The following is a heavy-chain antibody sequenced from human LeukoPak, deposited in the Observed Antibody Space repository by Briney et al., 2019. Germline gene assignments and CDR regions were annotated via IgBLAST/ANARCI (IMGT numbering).Heavy chain of an antibody. CDR2: ISWNSGSI. J-gene: IGHJ4*02. CDR1: GFTFDDYA. CDR3: AKDIDSGFSGTPCYFDY. D-gene: IGHD2/OR15-2a*01. Sequence: GGSLRLSCAPAGFTFDDYAMRWVRQAPGKGLEWVSGISWNSGSIGYADSVKGRFTISRDNAKNSLYLQMNSLRAEDMALYYCAKDIDSGFSGTPCYFDYWGQGTLVTVSS. V-gene: IGHV3-9*03.